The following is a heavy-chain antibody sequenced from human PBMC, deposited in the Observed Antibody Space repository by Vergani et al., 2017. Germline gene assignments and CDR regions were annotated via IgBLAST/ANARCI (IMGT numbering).Heavy chain of an antibody. CDR2: INPSGGST. CDR3: ARDLGGYCSGGSCYFDY. V-gene: IGHV1-46*03. D-gene: IGHD2-15*01. CDR1: GYTFTNYY. Sequence: QVLLVQSGAEVKKPGASVRVSCKTSGYTFTNYYIHWVRQAPGQGLEWMGIINPSGGSTTYAQQFQGRLTMTRDTSTSTVYMDLSSLRSEDTAVYYCARDLGGYCSGGSCYFDYWGQGTLVTVSS. J-gene: IGHJ4*02.